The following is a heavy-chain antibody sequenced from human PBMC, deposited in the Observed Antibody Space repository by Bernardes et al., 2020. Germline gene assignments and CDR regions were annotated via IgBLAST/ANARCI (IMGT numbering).Heavy chain of an antibody. Sequence: SETLSLTCTVSGGSISSSSYYWGWIRQPPGKGLEWIGSIYYSGSTYYNPSLKSRVTISVDTSKNQFSLKLSSVTAADTAVYYCASSYSQYYDFWSGYYSPDAFDIWGQGTMVTVSS. D-gene: IGHD3-3*01. J-gene: IGHJ3*02. CDR2: IYYSGST. V-gene: IGHV4-39*01. CDR3: ASSYSQYYDFWSGYYSPDAFDI. CDR1: GGSISSSSYY.